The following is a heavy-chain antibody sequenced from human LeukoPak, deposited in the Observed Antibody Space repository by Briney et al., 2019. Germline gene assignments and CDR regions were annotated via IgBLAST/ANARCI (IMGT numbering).Heavy chain of an antibody. CDR3: ARRRQIRRYSSSHSPFDY. CDR1: GVTTNYY. CDR2: IYYSGST. Sequence: SETLSLTCSVSGVTTNYYWGWIRQPPGKGLERIGSIYYSGSTYYNPSLKSRVTISVDTSKNQFSLKLSSVTAADTAVYYCARRRQIRRYSSSHSPFDYWGQGTLVTVSS. V-gene: IGHV4-39*07. J-gene: IGHJ4*02. D-gene: IGHD6-13*01.